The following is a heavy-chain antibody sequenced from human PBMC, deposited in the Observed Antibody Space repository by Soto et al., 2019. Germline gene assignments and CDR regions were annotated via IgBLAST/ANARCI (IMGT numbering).Heavy chain of an antibody. CDR1: GGSFSGYY. Sequence: SETLSLTCAVYGGSFSGYYWSWIRQPPGKGLEWIGEINQSGSTNYNPSLKSRVTISVDTSKNQFSLKLSSVTAADTAVYYCARRLRAMRYFQHWGQGTLVTVSS. V-gene: IGHV4-34*01. J-gene: IGHJ1*01. CDR3: ARRLRAMRYFQH. D-gene: IGHD2-2*01. CDR2: INQSGST.